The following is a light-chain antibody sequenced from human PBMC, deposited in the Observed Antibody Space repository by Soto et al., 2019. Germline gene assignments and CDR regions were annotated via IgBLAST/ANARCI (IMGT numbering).Light chain of an antibody. V-gene: IGLV2-14*01. CDR2: DVS. CDR1: SSDIGGSNH. CDR3: SSFTSRTTVL. Sequence: QSALSQPASVSGSPGQSITISCTGTSSDIGGSNHVSWYQQHPDKAPKLMIYDVSNRPSGISNCFSGSKSGNTASLTISGLQAEDEADYYCSSFTSRTTVLFGGGTKLTVL. J-gene: IGLJ2*01.